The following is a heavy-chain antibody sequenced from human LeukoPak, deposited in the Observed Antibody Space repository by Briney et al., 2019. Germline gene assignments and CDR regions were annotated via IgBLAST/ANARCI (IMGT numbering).Heavy chain of an antibody. CDR1: GFTFDDYA. V-gene: IGHV3-9*01. D-gene: IGHD5-12*01. Sequence: PGGSLRLSCAASGFTFDDYAMHWVRQAPGRGLEWVAGISWNSGSIGYADSVKVRFTISRDNAKNSVYLQMNSLRAEDTALYYCAKDSGGYSGYDYFGKTTWYYFDYWGQGTLVTVSS. J-gene: IGHJ4*02. CDR2: ISWNSGSI. CDR3: AKDSGGYSGYDYFGKTTWYYFDY.